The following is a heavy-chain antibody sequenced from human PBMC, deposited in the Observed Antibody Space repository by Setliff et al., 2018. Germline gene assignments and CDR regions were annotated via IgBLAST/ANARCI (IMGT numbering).Heavy chain of an antibody. J-gene: IGHJ6*03. CDR3: ARGRDVFPVPPYMDV. V-gene: IGHV4-34*01. D-gene: IGHD3-10*02. CDR2: ITHRRVT. Sequence: PSETLSLTCAVYGGSFSDFYWIWIRQPPGEGLEWIGEITHRRVTTYNPSLQSRAAISLDTSKRRFSLKLGSVSAADTAVYYCARGRDVFPVPPYMDVWAEGTTVTRSS. CDR1: GGSFSDFY.